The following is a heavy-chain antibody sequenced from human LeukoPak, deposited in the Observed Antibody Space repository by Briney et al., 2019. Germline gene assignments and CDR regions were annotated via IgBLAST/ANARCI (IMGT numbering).Heavy chain of an antibody. CDR2: INTNTGNP. CDR3: ARAHDFWSGSSFDI. J-gene: IGHJ3*02. Sequence: ASVKVSCKASGYTFTSYDINWVRQAPGQGLEWMGWINTNTGNPTYAQGFTGRFVFSLDTSVSTAYLQISSLKAEDTAVYYCARAHDFWSGSSFDIWGQGTLVTVSS. V-gene: IGHV7-4-1*02. CDR1: GYTFTSYD. D-gene: IGHD3-3*01.